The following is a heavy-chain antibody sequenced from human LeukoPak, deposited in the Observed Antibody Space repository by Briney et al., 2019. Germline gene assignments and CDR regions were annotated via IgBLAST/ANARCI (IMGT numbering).Heavy chain of an antibody. D-gene: IGHD5-18*01. CDR1: GGSISSYY. CDR3: AREKVYGYSYGSWFDP. V-gene: IGHV4-59*01. J-gene: IGHJ5*02. Sequence: SETLSLTXTVSGGSISSYYWSWIRQPPGKGLEWIGYIYYSGSTNYNPSLKSRVTISVDTSKNQFSLKLSSVTAADTAVYYCAREKVYGYSYGSWFDPWGQGTLVTVSS. CDR2: IYYSGST.